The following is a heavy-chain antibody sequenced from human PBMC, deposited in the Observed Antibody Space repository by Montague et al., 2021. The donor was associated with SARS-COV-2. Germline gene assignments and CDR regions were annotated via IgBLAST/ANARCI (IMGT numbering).Heavy chain of an antibody. J-gene: IGHJ4*02. CDR2: IYASGGT. V-gene: IGHV4-4*02. Sequence: SETLSLTCRVSGDSISTSTWWTWVRQTPGKGLEWIGRIYASGGTDYNPSLESRVTMSVDTSKNQFSLKVNSVTAADTAMYYCARGVVAAPPVVDYWGRGTLVTVSS. CDR1: GDSISTSTW. D-gene: IGHD2-15*01. CDR3: ARGVVAAPPVVDY.